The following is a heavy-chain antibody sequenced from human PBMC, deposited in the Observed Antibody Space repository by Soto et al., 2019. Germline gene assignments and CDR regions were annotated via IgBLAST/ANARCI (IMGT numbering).Heavy chain of an antibody. CDR2: INHSGST. CDR3: ARGLNSSSWFYYYYGMDV. D-gene: IGHD6-13*01. V-gene: IGHV4-34*01. J-gene: IGHJ6*02. Sequence: SETLSLTCAVYGGSFSGYYWSWIRQPPGKGLEWIGEINHSGSTNYNPSLKSRVTISVDTSKNQFSLKLSSVTAADTAVYYCARGLNSSSWFYYYYGMDVWGQGTTVTVSS. CDR1: GGSFSGYY.